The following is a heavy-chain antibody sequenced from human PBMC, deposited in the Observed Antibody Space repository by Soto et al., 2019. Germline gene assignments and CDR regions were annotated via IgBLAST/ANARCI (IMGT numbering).Heavy chain of an antibody. D-gene: IGHD4-17*01. J-gene: IGHJ4*02. CDR3: AREGYGFDY. Sequence: SETLSLTCTVSGGSISSYYWNWIRQPAGKGLEWLGRIYTSGSTNYNPSLKSRVTMSVDTSKNQFSLKLSSVTAADTAVYYCAREGYGFDYWGQGTLVTVSS. CDR1: GGSISSYY. V-gene: IGHV4-4*07. CDR2: IYTSGST.